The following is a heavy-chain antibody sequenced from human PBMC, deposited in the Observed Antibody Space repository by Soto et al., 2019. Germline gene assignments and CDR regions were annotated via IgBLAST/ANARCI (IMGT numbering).Heavy chain of an antibody. CDR3: ARGAAYCGGDCAIRGWFDP. Sequence: SVKVSCKASGGTFSSYAISWVRQAPGQGLEWMGGIIPIFGTANYAQKFQGRVTITADESTSTAYMELSSLRSEDTAVYYCARGAAYCGGDCAIRGWFDPWGQGTLATVSS. D-gene: IGHD2-21*02. CDR2: IIPIFGTA. J-gene: IGHJ5*02. V-gene: IGHV1-69*13. CDR1: GGTFSSYA.